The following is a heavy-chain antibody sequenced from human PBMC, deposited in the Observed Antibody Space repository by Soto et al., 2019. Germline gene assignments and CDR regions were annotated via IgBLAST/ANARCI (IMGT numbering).Heavy chain of an antibody. Sequence: GGSLRLSCAASGFTFSSYAMSWVRQAPGKGLEWVSAISGSGGSTYYADSVKGRFTISRDNSKNTLYLQMNSLRAEDTAVYYCAKLSIVGATTLAGTGDYWGQGTLVTVSS. J-gene: IGHJ4*02. CDR2: ISGSGGST. CDR1: GFTFSSYA. CDR3: AKLSIVGATTLAGTGDY. D-gene: IGHD1-26*01. V-gene: IGHV3-23*01.